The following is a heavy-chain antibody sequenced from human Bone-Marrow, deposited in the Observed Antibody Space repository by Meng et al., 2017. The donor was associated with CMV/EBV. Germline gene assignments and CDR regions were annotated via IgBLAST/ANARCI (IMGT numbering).Heavy chain of an antibody. V-gene: IGHV4-39*07. D-gene: IGHD7-27*01. CDR3: ARDITGDHY. CDR1: GDSISSSIYY. CDR2: IHYSGTT. J-gene: IGHJ4*02. Sequence: SETLSLTCTDSGDSISSSIYYWGWIRQPPGKGLEWIASIHYSGTTYYNPSLKSRVTISVDTSKNQFSLKVTSVTAADTAVYYCARDITGDHYWGQGTLVTVSS.